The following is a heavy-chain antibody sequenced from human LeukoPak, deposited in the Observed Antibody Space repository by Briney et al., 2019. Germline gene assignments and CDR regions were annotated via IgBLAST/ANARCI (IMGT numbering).Heavy chain of an antibody. J-gene: IGHJ6*03. CDR3: ARLGYCSSTSCLKNYMDV. V-gene: IGHV1-18*01. Sequence: ASVKVSCKASGYSFSHYGISWVRQAPGQGLEWMGWISGYNGNTNYAQKLQGRVTMTTDTSTSTAYMELRSLRSDDTAVYYCARLGYCSSTSCLKNYMDVWGKGTTVTVSS. CDR1: GYSFSHYG. CDR2: ISGYNGNT. D-gene: IGHD2-2*01.